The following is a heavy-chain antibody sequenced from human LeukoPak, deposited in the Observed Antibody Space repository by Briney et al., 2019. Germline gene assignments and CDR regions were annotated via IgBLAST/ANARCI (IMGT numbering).Heavy chain of an antibody. Sequence: GGSLGLSCAVSGITLSNYGMSWVRQAPGKGLEWVAGISDSGGSTNYADSVKGRFTISRDNPKNTLYLQMNSLRAEDTAVYFCARRGVVIRVILVGFHKEAFYFDSWGQGALVTVSS. J-gene: IGHJ4*02. D-gene: IGHD3-22*01. CDR1: GITLSNYG. CDR2: ISDSGGST. V-gene: IGHV3-23*01. CDR3: ARRGVVIRVILVGFHKEAFYFDS.